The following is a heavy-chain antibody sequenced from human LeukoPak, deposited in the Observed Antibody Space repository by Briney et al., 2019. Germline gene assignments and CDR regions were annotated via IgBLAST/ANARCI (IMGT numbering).Heavy chain of an antibody. CDR1: GFTFSSYI. V-gene: IGHV3-21*01. J-gene: IGHJ6*03. CDR2: ISSSSNHI. CDR3: AKDSYYYYMDV. Sequence: KSGGSLRLSCAASGFTFSSYIMNWVRQAPGKGREWVSSISSSSNHIYYADSVKGRFTISRDNSKNTLYLQMNSLRAEDTAVYYCAKDSYYYYMDVWGKGTTVTISS.